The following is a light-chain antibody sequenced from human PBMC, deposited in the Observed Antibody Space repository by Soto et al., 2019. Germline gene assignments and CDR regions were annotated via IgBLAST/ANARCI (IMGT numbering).Light chain of an antibody. V-gene: IGKV1-5*03. Sequence: DIQMTQSPSTLSASVGDRVTITCRASQSISSWLAWYQQKPGKAPKLLIYKASSLESGVPSRFRGSGSGTDSRHTRSSLQPDDFATYYCQQYNSYWTFGQGTKVEIK. J-gene: IGKJ1*01. CDR2: KAS. CDR3: QQYNSYWT. CDR1: QSISSW.